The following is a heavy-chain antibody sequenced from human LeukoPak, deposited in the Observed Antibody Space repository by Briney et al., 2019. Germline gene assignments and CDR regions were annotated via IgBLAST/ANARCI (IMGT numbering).Heavy chain of an antibody. CDR3: ARTTFYGDYVYYFDY. V-gene: IGHV5-51*01. J-gene: IGHJ4*02. D-gene: IGHD4-17*01. CDR2: IYPDDSDT. CDR1: GYSFTSYW. Sequence: GESLKISCKGSGYSFTSYWIAWVRQMPGKGLEWMGIIYPDDSDTRYSPSFQGQVTISADKSISTAYLQWSSLKASDTAMYYCARTTFYGDYVYYFDYWGQGTLVTVSS.